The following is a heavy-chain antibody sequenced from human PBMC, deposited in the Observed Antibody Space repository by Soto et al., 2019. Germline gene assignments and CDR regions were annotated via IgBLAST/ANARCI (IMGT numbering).Heavy chain of an antibody. CDR1: GFTVSTNY. Sequence: EVQLVESGGGLIQPGGSLRLSCTASGFTVSTNYMAWVRRAAGKGLEWVSVIFASGKTYYADAVKDRFTVSRDKSQNTLFLQMSSLTVEDTAVYYCAGESPGFYGMSFDLWGQGTAVTVSS. CDR2: IFASGKT. J-gene: IGHJ3*01. D-gene: IGHD3-22*01. CDR3: AGESPGFYGMSFDL. V-gene: IGHV3-53*01.